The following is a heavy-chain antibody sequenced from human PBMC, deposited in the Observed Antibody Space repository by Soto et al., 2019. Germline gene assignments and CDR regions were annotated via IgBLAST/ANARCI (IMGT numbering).Heavy chain of an antibody. CDR3: ARDLNLGLAAE. Sequence: QVQLVKSGAEVKKPGASVKVSCKASGYTFTNYAISWLRQAPGQGLEWMGWISAYNGNTNYAQKLQGRVTMTTDTSTSTAYMELRTLRSDDTAVYYCARDLNLGLAAEWGQGTLVTVSS. CDR1: GYTFTNYA. D-gene: IGHD6-13*01. J-gene: IGHJ4*02. V-gene: IGHV1-18*01. CDR2: ISAYNGNT.